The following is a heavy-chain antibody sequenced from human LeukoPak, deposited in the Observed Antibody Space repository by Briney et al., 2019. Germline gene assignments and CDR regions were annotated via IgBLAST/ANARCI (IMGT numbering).Heavy chain of an antibody. D-gene: IGHD3-10*01. CDR3: ARASLWFGDHDAFDI. V-gene: IGHV3-74*01. CDR1: GFPFSNYW. CDR2: IHSDGSGT. Sequence: GGSLRLSCAASGFPFSNYWMHWVRQAPGKGLVWVSRIHSDGSGTTYADSVKGRFTISRDNAKNTLYLQMNSLRAEDTALYYCARASLWFGDHDAFDIWGQGTMVTVSS. J-gene: IGHJ3*02.